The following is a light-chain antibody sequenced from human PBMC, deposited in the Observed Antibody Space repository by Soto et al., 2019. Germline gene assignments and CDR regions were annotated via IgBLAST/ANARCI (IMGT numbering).Light chain of an antibody. CDR2: DVT. Sequence: XSVLPTPASISGSPGHSMTISCTVIRSGVDNYDYFSWYQHHPGKAPKLMMYDVTNRPSGVSNRFSGSKSGNTASLTISGLKAEDEADYYCSSYKSSNTLWVFGGGTK. CDR3: SSYKSSNTLWV. J-gene: IGLJ3*02. CDR1: RSGVDNYDY. V-gene: IGLV2-14*01.